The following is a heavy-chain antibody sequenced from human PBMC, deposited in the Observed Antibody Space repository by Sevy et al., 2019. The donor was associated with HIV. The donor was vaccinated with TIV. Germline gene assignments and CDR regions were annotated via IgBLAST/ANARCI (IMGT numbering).Heavy chain of an antibody. D-gene: IGHD3-22*01. CDR3: ARRPMSYDSSGYPDAFDI. J-gene: IGHJ3*02. V-gene: IGHV4-39*01. Sequence: SETLSLTCTVSGGSISSSSYYWGWIRQPPGKGLEWIGSIYYSGGTYYNPSLKSRVTISVTTSKNQFSLKLSSVTAADTAVYYCARRPMSYDSSGYPDAFDIWGQGTMVTVSS. CDR1: GGSISSSSYY. CDR2: IYYSGGT.